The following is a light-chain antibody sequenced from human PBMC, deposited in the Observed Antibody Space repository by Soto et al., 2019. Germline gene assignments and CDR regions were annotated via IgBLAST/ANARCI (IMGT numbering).Light chain of an antibody. V-gene: IGLV2-23*03. CDR2: EGS. CDR1: SSDVGSYNL. Sequence: QSALTQPASVSGSPGQSITISCTGTSSDVGSYNLVSWYQQHPGKAPKLMIYEGSKRPSGVSNRFSGSKSGNTTSPTISGLQAHDEADNYSCSYAGSNNFTMVSGGETKMAVL. CDR3: CSYAGSNNFTMV. J-gene: IGLJ2*01.